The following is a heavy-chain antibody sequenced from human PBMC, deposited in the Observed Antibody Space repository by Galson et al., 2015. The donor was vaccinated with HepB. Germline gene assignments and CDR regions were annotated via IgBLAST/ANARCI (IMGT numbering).Heavy chain of an antibody. D-gene: IGHD3-16*02. J-gene: IGHJ5*02. CDR3: TRYRHTTNWPRSHWFDP. CDR2: IRSKTYGATT. CDR1: GFTFADDG. V-gene: IGHV3-49*03. Sequence: SLRLSCATSGFTFADDGLTWIRQAPGKGLEWVGLIRSKTYGATTEYAASVKGRFTILRDDSKSIAYLQMNSLKIEDTALYYCTRYRHTTNWPRSHWFDPWGQGTLVSVSS.